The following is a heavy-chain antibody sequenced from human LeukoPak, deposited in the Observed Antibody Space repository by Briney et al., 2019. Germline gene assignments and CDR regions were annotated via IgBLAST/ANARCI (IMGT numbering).Heavy chain of an antibody. Sequence: GGSLRLSCGASGFTFSSFAMSWVRQAPGKGLEWVSGITESGGSTSKADSVKGRFTISRDNSKDTLYLQMNSPRAEDTAIYYCVPDSKEIPPAMDYWGQGTLVTVSS. CDR3: VPDSKEIPPAMDY. CDR2: ITESGGST. CDR1: GFTFSSFA. J-gene: IGHJ4*02. D-gene: IGHD2-2*01. V-gene: IGHV3-23*01.